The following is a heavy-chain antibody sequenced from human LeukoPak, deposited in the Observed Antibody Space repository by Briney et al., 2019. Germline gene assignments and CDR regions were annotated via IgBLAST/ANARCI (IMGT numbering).Heavy chain of an antibody. J-gene: IGHJ4*02. CDR1: GITFSNYA. D-gene: IGHD2-15*01. Sequence: GGSLRLSCAASGITFSNYAMHWVRQAPGKGLEWVSAISGSGGSTYYADSVKGRFSISRDNSKNTLYLQMNSLRAEDTAVYYCAKAELVGAAGAVGYWGQGTLVTVSS. CDR3: AKAELVGAAGAVGY. V-gene: IGHV3-23*01. CDR2: ISGSGGST.